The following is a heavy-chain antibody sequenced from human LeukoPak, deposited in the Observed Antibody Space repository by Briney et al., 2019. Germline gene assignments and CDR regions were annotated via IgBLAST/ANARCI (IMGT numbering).Heavy chain of an antibody. CDR2: INHSGST. J-gene: IGHJ4*02. CDR3: ARGRYCSSTSCYGMVDY. CDR1: GGTFSGYY. Sequence: PSETLSLTCAVYGGTFSGYYWSWIRQPPGKGLEWIGEINHSGSTNYNPSLKSRVTISVDTSKNQFSLKLSSVTAADTAVYYCARGRYCSSTSCYGMVDYRGQGTLVTVSS. V-gene: IGHV4-34*01. D-gene: IGHD2-2*01.